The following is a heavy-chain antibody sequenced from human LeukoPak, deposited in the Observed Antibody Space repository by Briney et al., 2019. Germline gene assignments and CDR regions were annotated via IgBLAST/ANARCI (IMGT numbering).Heavy chain of an antibody. D-gene: IGHD2-15*01. CDR3: ARTGVVVVAARFDY. V-gene: IGHV4-59*01. CDR1: GGSINSYY. CDR2: IYYSGST. Sequence: SETLSLTCTVSGGSINSYYWSWTRQPPGKGLEWIGYIYYSGSTKYNPSLKSRVTISVDTSKNQFSLRLSSVTAADTAMYYCARTGVVVVAARFDYWGQGTLVTVSS. J-gene: IGHJ4*02.